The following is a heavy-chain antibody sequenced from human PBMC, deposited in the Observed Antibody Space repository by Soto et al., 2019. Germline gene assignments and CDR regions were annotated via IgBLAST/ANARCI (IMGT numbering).Heavy chain of an antibody. CDR3: AKDPKGYCSGGSCYSYYGMDV. D-gene: IGHD2-15*01. J-gene: IGHJ6*02. V-gene: IGHV3-30*18. Sequence: GGSLRLSCAASGFTFSSYGMHWVRQAPGKGLEWVSVISYDGGNKYYADSVKGRFTISRDHSKNTLYLQMNSLRAEDTAVYYCAKDPKGYCSGGSCYSYYGMDVWGQGTTVTVSS. CDR2: ISYDGGNK. CDR1: GFTFSSYG.